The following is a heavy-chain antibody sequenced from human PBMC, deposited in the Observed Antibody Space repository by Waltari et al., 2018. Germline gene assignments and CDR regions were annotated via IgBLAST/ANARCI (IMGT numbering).Heavy chain of an antibody. D-gene: IGHD6-19*01. J-gene: IGHJ4*02. CDR2: IYHSGST. CDR1: GYSIRRGYY. Sequence: QVQLQESGPGLVKPSETLSLTCAVSGYSIRRGYYWGWIRQPPGKGLEWIGSIYHSGSTYYNPSLKSRVTISVDTSKNQFSLKLSSVTAADTAVYYCARGSKSVAGTNWGQGTLVTVSS. V-gene: IGHV4-38-2*01. CDR3: ARGSKSVAGTN.